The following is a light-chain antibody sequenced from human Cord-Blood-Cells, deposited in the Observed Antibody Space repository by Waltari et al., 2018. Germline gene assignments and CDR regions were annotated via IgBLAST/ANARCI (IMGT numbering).Light chain of an antibody. J-gene: IGLJ1*01. V-gene: IGLV2-11*01. CDR1: SSDVGGYNY. CDR3: CSYAGSSYV. Sequence: QSALTQPRSVSGSPGQSVTISCTGTSSDVGGYNYVSWYQQHPGKAPKLMIYDVSKRPSGVPDRFSGSKSGNTASLTSSGLQAGDEADYYGCSYAGSSYVVGTGTKVTVL. CDR2: DVS.